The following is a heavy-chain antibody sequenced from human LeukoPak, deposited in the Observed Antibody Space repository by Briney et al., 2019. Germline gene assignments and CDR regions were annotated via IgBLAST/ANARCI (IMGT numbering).Heavy chain of an antibody. V-gene: IGHV4-4*07. CDR2: IYTSGST. J-gene: IGHJ4*02. CDR1: GGSISSYH. D-gene: IGHD6-19*01. CDR3: AREGSSGWTPFDY. Sequence: SETLSLTCTVSGGSISSYHWSWIRQPAGKGLEWIGRIYTSGSTNYNPSLKSRVTISVDKSKNQFSLKLSSVTAADTAVYYCAREGSSGWTPFDYWGQGTLVTVSS.